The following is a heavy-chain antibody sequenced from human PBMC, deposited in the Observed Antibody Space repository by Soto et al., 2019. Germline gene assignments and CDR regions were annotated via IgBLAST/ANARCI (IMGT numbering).Heavy chain of an antibody. J-gene: IGHJ5*02. CDR2: IYYSGST. CDR1: GGSISSYY. Sequence: SETLSLTCTVSGGSISSYYWTWIRQHPGKGLEWIGYIYYSGSTYYNPSLKSRVTISVDTSKNQFSLKLSSVTAADTAVYYCARVGGINWFDPWGQGTLVTVSS. V-gene: IGHV4-59*06. CDR3: ARVGGINWFDP. D-gene: IGHD1-20*01.